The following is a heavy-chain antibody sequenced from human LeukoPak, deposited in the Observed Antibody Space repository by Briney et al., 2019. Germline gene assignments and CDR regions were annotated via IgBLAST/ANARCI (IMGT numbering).Heavy chain of an antibody. J-gene: IGHJ5*02. CDR2: IWYDGRRQ. CDR1: GFTFTNYA. V-gene: IGHV3-33*01. CDR3: ARDLGVLRPGEQHPDNWLDP. Sequence: PGGSLRLSCAASGFTFTNYAMHWVRQAPGKGLEWVAVIWYDGRRQEYGDSVKGRFTISRDNSKDTLYLQMNSLRDDDTAVYFCARDLGVLRPGEQHPDNWLDPWGQGTLVTVSS. D-gene: IGHD1-1*01.